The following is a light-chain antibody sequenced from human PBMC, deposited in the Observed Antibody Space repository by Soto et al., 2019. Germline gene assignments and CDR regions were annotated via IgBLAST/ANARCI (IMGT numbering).Light chain of an antibody. CDR3: QQYGGDYT. Sequence: EIVLTQSPGILSLSPGERATLSCRASQSVSNDFLAWYQQKPGQSPRLLMYGASRRAAGIPDRFSGSGSGTDFTLTISRLEPEDFAVYYCQQYGGDYTFGQGTKLQI. J-gene: IGKJ2*01. CDR1: QSVSNDF. CDR2: GAS. V-gene: IGKV3-20*01.